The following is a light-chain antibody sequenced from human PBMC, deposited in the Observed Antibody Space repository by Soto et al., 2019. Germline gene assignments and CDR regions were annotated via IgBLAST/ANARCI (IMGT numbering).Light chain of an antibody. CDR1: SIGRKS. V-gene: IGLV3-21*01. Sequence: SYVVTQPPSVSLAPGTTARITCGGSSIGRKSVHWYQHKPGHAPVLVIYFDSDRPSGIPERFSGSNSGNTATLTISRVEAGDEADYYCQVWDRSTERDAIFGGGTKLTVL. J-gene: IGLJ2*01. CDR2: FDS. CDR3: QVWDRSTERDAI.